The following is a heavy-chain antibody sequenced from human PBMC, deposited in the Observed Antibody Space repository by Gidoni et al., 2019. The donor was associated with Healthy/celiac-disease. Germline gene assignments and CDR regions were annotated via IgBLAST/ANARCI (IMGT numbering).Heavy chain of an antibody. Sequence: QVQLQQWGAGLLKPSETLSLPCAVYGGSFSGYYWSWIRQPPGKGLEWIGEINHSGSTNYNPSLKSRVTISVDTSKNQFSLKLSSVTAADTAVYYCASPYYYDSSGYPGAFGYWGQGTLVTVSS. V-gene: IGHV4-34*01. J-gene: IGHJ4*02. CDR3: ASPYYYDSSGYPGAFGY. CDR1: GGSFSGYY. D-gene: IGHD3-22*01. CDR2: INHSGST.